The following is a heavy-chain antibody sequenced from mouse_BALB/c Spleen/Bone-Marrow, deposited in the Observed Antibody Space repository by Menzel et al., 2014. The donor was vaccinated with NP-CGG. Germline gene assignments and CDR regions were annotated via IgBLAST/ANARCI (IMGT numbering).Heavy chain of an antibody. CDR2: IRSKSNNYAT. CDR1: GFTFXTYA. Sequence: EVMLVESGGGLVQPAGSLKLSCAASGFTFXTYAMNWVRQAPGKGLEWVARIRSKSNNYATYYADSVKDRFTTSRDDSQSMLYLQMNNLKTEDTAMYYCVRLEAYWGQGTLVTVSA. CDR3: VRLEAY. J-gene: IGHJ3*01. V-gene: IGHV10-1*02.